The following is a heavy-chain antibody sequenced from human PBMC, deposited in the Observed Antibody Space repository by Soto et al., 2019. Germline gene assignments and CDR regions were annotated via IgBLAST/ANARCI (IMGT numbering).Heavy chain of an antibody. CDR3: ARVIIVRATIRDYGMDV. CDR2: IISSSSYI. D-gene: IGHD1-26*01. CDR1: GFTFSSYS. J-gene: IGHJ6*02. Sequence: EVQLVESWGGLVKPGGSLRLSCAASGFTFSSYSMNWVRQAPGKGLECVSSIISSSSYIYYADSVKGRFTISRDNAKNSLYMQMNSLRAEDTAVYYCARVIIVRATIRDYGMDVWAQGTTVTVSS. V-gene: IGHV3-21*01.